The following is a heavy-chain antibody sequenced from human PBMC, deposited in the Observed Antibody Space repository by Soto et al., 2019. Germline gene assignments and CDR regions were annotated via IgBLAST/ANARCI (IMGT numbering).Heavy chain of an antibody. CDR1: GGTFSSYA. CDR2: IIPIFGTA. V-gene: IGHV1-69*12. CDR3: ARDRDSSGWYGY. Sequence: QVQLVQSGAEVKKPGSSVKVSCKASGGTFSSYAISWVRQAPGQGLEWMGGIIPIFGTANYAPKFQGRVXTXAXXPTSTAYMELRSLRSEHTAVYYCARDRDSSGWYGYWGQGTLVTVSS. J-gene: IGHJ4*02. D-gene: IGHD6-19*01.